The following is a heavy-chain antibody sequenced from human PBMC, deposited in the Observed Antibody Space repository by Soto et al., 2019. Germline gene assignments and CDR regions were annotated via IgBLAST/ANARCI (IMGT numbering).Heavy chain of an antibody. Sequence: PGGSLRLSCAASGFTFSSYGMHWVRQAPGKGLEWVAVISYDGSNKYYADSVKGRFTISRDNSKNTLYLQMNSLRAEDTAVYYCAKDYPPIAVAGPFDYWGQGT. CDR3: AKDYPPIAVAGPFDY. D-gene: IGHD6-19*01. CDR1: GFTFSSYG. V-gene: IGHV3-30*18. CDR2: ISYDGSNK. J-gene: IGHJ4*02.